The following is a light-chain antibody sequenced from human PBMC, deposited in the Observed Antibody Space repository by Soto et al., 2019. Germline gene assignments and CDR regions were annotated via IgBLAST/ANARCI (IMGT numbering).Light chain of an antibody. CDR2: DAS. J-gene: IGKJ1*01. CDR3: HKYNSPITWT. CDR1: QTISGC. Sequence: DVQMTESPSTLAASVGDTVTITCRDSQTISGCLAWYQQRPGKAPNLLIFDASTLESGVPSRFSGSGSGTDFTLTITILQPQYVASSYCHKYNSPITWTFGQGTKVDIK. V-gene: IGKV1-5*01.